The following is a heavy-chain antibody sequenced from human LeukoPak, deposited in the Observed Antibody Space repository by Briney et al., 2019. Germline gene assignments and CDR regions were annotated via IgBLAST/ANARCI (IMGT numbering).Heavy chain of an antibody. CDR1: GFTFSSFA. CDR2: ISSSSGYI. D-gene: IGHD6-19*01. CDR3: WIEGAVAVSLWTIDYFDY. V-gene: IGHV3-21*01. J-gene: IGHJ4*02. Sequence: GGSLRLSCAASGFTFSSFAMSWVRQAPGKGLEWVSSISSSSGYIYYADSVKGRFTISRDNAKNSLYLQMNSLRAEDTAVYYFWIEGAVAVSLWTIDYFDYWGQGPLVTVSS.